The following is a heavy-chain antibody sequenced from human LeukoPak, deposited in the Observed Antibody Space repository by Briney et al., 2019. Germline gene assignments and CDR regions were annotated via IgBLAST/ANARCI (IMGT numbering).Heavy chain of an antibody. Sequence: GGSLRLSCAASGLTFSSYEMNWVRQAPGKGLEWVSYISSSGDTIYYADSVKGRFTISRDNAKNSLYLQMNSLRAEDTAVYYCARDGGTRLKYSFGYGDSWGQGTLVTVSS. CDR1: GLTFSSYE. V-gene: IGHV3-48*03. D-gene: IGHD3-22*01. CDR2: ISSSGDTI. J-gene: IGHJ4*02. CDR3: ARDGGTRLKYSFGYGDS.